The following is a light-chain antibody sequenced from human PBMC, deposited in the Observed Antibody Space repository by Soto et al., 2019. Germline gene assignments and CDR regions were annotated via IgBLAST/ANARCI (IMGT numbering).Light chain of an antibody. CDR2: EVN. CDR1: ISDVGGYNY. CDR3: SSYAGSSNV. V-gene: IGLV2-8*01. J-gene: IGLJ1*01. Sequence: QSLLTQPPCSPWSPRHPFAISCTVTISDVGGYNYVSWYQQHPGKAPKLMIYEVNKRPSGVPDRFSGSKSGNTASLTVSGLQAEDEADYYCSSYAGSSNVFGTGTKV.